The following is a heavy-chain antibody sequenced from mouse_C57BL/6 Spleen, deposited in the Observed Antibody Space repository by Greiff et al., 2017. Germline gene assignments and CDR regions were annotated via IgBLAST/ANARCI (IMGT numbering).Heavy chain of an antibody. CDR1: GYTFTSYW. J-gene: IGHJ1*03. CDR3: ERLERRERYFDV. Sequence: QVQLQQPGAELVKPGASVKMSCKASGYTFTSYWITWVKQRPGQGLEWIGDIYPGSGSTNYNEKFKSKATLTVDTSSSTAYMQLISLTSEDSAVYSCERLERRERYFDVWGTGTTVTVSS. CDR2: IYPGSGST. D-gene: IGHD2-12*01. V-gene: IGHV1-55*01.